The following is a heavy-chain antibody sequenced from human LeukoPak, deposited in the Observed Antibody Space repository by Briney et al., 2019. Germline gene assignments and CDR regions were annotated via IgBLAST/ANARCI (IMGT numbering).Heavy chain of an antibody. V-gene: IGHV4-34*01. J-gene: IGHJ4*02. CDR1: GVSFNDYY. CDR3: TRMTTGHDY. Sequence: SETLSLTCAVSGVSFNDYYWSWVRQTPGEGLEWIGEINHSGYTNDSPSLKSRVTLSIDTSRKQFSLNLRSVTVADSGIYYCTRMTTGHDYWGQGTLVTVSS. CDR2: INHSGYT. D-gene: IGHD4-17*01.